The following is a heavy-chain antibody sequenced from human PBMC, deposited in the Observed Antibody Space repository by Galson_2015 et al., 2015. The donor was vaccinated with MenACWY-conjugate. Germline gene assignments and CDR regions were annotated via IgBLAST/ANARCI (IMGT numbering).Heavy chain of an antibody. Sequence: SLRLSCAASGFTLGNYWMHWVRQAPGKGLVWVSRISGNGDTITYADSVKGRFTISRDSAKNTLYLQMDSLREEDMAVYYCARTAGSVPPWGLGTLVTVSS. V-gene: IGHV3-74*01. J-gene: IGHJ5*02. CDR2: ISGNGDTI. CDR3: ARTAGSVPP. D-gene: IGHD6-13*01. CDR1: GFTLGNYW.